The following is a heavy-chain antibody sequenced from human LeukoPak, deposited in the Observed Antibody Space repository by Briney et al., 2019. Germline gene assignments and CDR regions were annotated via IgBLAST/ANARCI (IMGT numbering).Heavy chain of an antibody. D-gene: IGHD3-9*01. CDR1: GFTFSSYA. CDR3: AKELESGLRYFDYYYYYMDV. J-gene: IGHJ6*03. Sequence: PGGSLRLSCAASGFTFSSYAMHWVRQAPGKGLEWVAFIRYDGSNKYYADSVKGRFTISRDNSKNTLYLQMNSLRAVDTAVYYCAKELESGLRYFDYYYYYMDVWGKGTTVTISS. V-gene: IGHV3-30*02. CDR2: IRYDGSNK.